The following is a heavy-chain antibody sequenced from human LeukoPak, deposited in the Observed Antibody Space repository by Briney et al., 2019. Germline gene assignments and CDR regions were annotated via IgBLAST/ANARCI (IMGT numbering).Heavy chain of an antibody. V-gene: IGHV3-30*03. CDR1: GFTFSSYG. Sequence: PGGSLRLSCAASGFTFSSYGMHWVRQAPGKGLEWVAVISYDGSNKYYADSVKGRFTISRDNSKNTLYLQMNSLRAEDTAVYYCARAVFPDYFDYWGQGTLVTVSS. J-gene: IGHJ4*02. CDR3: ARAVFPDYFDY. D-gene: IGHD2-21*01. CDR2: ISYDGSNK.